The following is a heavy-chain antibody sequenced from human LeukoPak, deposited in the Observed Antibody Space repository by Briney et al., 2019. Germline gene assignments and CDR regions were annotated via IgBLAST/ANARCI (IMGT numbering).Heavy chain of an antibody. V-gene: IGHV3-11*01. Sequence: PGGSLSLSCAASGFTFSDYYMSWIRQAPGKGLEWVSYISSSGSTIYYADSVKGRFTISRDNAKNSLYLQMNSLRAEDTAVYYCARDPLGAAAFYYYGMDVWGQGTTVTVSS. D-gene: IGHD6-13*01. J-gene: IGHJ6*02. CDR2: ISSSGSTI. CDR3: ARDPLGAAAFYYYGMDV. CDR1: GFTFSDYY.